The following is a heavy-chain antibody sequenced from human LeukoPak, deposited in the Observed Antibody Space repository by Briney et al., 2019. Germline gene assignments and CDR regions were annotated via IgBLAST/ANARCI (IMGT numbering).Heavy chain of an antibody. CDR2: IYYSGST. V-gene: IGHV4-59*01. Sequence: SETLSLTCTVSGGSISSYYWSWIRQPPGKGLEWIGYIYYSGSTNYNPSLKSRVTISVDTSKNQFSLKLSSVTAADTAVYYCARESRATHFDYWGQGTLVTVS. J-gene: IGHJ4*02. CDR3: ARESRATHFDY. CDR1: GGSISSYY.